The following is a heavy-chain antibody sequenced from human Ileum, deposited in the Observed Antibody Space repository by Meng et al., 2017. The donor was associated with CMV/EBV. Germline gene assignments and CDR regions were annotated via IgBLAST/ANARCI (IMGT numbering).Heavy chain of an antibody. J-gene: IGHJ6*02. CDR3: VRGEYQLESDGMDV. Sequence: ETLSLTCAASGFSSSSYSMNWVRQALGKGLEWVSSIGRSRTYIYYADSVKGRFTISRDNAKNSVNLQMNSLRAEDTAVYYCVRGEYQLESDGMDVWGQGTTVTVSS. V-gene: IGHV3-21*01. CDR1: GFSSSSYS. D-gene: IGHD2-2*01. CDR2: IGRSRTYI.